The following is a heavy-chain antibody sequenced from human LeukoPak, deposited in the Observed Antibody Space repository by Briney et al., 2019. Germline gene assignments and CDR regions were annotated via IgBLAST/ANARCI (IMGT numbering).Heavy chain of an antibody. CDR2: IIPEGSST. D-gene: IGHD6-13*01. CDR1: GFTFSSYW. J-gene: IGHJ4*02. CDR3: ARGTAAGLDY. Sequence: GGSLRLSCAASGFTFSSYWMHWVRQAPGKGLVWVSRIIPEGSSTSYADSVKGRFTISRDNAKNTLYLQMNSLGVEDAAVYYCARGTAAGLDYWGQGTLVTVSS. V-gene: IGHV3-74*01.